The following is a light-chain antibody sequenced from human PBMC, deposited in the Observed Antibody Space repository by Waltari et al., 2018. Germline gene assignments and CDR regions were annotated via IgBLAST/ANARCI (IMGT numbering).Light chain of an antibody. V-gene: IGLV3-21*02. CDR3: QVWDTGSDQYV. Sequence: SYVLTQPPAVSVAPGQTASITCGGNNIGMKRVNWYQQKPGQAPVLLVSDDSDRPSGIPERIAGANSGKTATLTISRVEAGDEADDYCQVWDTGSDQYVFATGTKVTVL. J-gene: IGLJ1*01. CDR1: NIGMKR. CDR2: DDS.